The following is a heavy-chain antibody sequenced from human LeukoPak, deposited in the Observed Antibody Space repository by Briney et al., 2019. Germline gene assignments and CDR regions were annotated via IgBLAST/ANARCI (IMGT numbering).Heavy chain of an antibody. CDR2: ISGSGVMT. CDR1: GFTFSDYA. D-gene: IGHD1-26*01. J-gene: IGHJ4*02. Sequence: GGSLRLSCAASGFTFSDYAMTWVRQAPGKGLEWVATISGSGVMTYYADSVKGRFTVSGDNSKNTLYLQMSSLRAEDTAVYYCAKAGSIRFDYWGQGTLVTVSS. V-gene: IGHV3-23*01. CDR3: AKAGSIRFDY.